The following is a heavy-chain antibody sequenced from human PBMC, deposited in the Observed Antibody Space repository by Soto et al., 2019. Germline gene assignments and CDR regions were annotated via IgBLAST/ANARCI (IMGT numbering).Heavy chain of an antibody. V-gene: IGHV3-23*01. CDR3: AKAQDIVVVPAAMKTSEWYFQH. D-gene: IGHD2-2*01. CDR1: GFTFSSYA. CDR2: ISGSGGST. J-gene: IGHJ1*01. Sequence: GGSLRLSCAASGFTFSSYAMSWVRQAPGKGLEWVSAISGSGGSTYYADSVKGRFTISRDNSKNTLYLQMNSLRAEDTAVYYCAKAQDIVVVPAAMKTSEWYFQHWGQGTLVTVSS.